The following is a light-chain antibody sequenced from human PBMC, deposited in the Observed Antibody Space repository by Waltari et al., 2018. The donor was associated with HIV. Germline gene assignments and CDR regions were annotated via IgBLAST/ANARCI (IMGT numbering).Light chain of an antibody. J-gene: IGLJ3*02. CDR3: AAWDDSSWV. Sequence: QSVLTQPPSASGTPGQRVTISCSGSSSNIGSNYVYWYQQLPGMAPKLLIYRNNQRPSGVPDRFSGSKSGTSASLAISGLRSEDEADYYCAAWDDSSWVFGGGTKLTVL. CDR2: RNN. CDR1: SSNIGSNY. V-gene: IGLV1-47*01.